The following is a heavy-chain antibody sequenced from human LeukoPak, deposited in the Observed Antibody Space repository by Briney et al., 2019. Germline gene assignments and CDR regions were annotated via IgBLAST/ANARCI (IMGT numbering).Heavy chain of an antibody. Sequence: SETLSLTCTVSGGSISSYYWSWIRQPPGKGLEWIGYIYYSGSTNYNPSLKSRVTISVDTSKNQFSPKLSSVTAADTAVYYCARAATIRAFDIWGQGTMVTVSS. CDR3: ARAATIRAFDI. J-gene: IGHJ3*02. V-gene: IGHV4-59*01. CDR1: GGSISSYY. D-gene: IGHD5-12*01. CDR2: IYYSGST.